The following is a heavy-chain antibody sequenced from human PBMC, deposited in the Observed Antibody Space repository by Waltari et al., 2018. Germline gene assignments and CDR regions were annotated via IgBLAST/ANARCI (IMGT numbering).Heavy chain of an antibody. CDR3: AKAHFYDTSGYIEH. CDR1: GGTFSSYA. CDR2: IIPVFGTA. Sequence: QVQLVQSGAEVKKPGSSVKVSCKASGGTFSSYAINWVQQAPGQGLEWMGGIIPVFGTANYAQRFQGRVTITTEESTSTAYMELSSLKPEDTAVYYCAKAHFYDTSGYIEHWGQGTLVTVSS. J-gene: IGHJ5*02. V-gene: IGHV1-69*05. D-gene: IGHD3-22*01.